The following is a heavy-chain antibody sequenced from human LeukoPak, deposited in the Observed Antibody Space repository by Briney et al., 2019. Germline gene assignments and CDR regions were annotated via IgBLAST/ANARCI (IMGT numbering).Heavy chain of an antibody. CDR2: INHSGST. J-gene: IGHJ4*02. V-gene: IGHV4-34*01. CDR1: GGSFSGYY. CDR3: ARGWENFDY. Sequence: SETLSLTCAVYGGSFSGYYWSWIRKPPGKGLEWIGEINHSGSTNYNPSLKSRVTISVDTSKNQFSLKLSSVTAADTAVYYCARGWENFDYWGQGTLVTVSS. D-gene: IGHD1-26*01.